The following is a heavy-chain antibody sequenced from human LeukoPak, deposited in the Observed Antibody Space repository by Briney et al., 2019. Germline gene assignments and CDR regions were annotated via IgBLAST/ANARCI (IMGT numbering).Heavy chain of an antibody. V-gene: IGHV1-8*01. CDR3: ARGEYYYGSGSYQD. Sequence: ASVKVSCKASGYTFTSYDINWVRQATGQGLEWMGCMNPNSGNTGYAQKFQGRVTMTRNTSISTAYMELSSLRSEDTAVYYCARGEYYYGSGSYQDWGQGTLVTVSS. CDR2: MNPNSGNT. J-gene: IGHJ4*02. CDR1: GYTFTSYD. D-gene: IGHD3-10*01.